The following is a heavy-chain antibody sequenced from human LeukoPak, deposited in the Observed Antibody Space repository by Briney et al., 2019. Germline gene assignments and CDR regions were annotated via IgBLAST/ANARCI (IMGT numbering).Heavy chain of an antibody. CDR1: GFIFSSYG. CDR3: ARDTDDFSSLDY. D-gene: IGHD3-3*01. Sequence: PGGSLRLSCAASGFIFSSYGMHWVRHAPGKGLERVSSISSSSSYIYYADSVKGRFTISRDNAKNSLYLQMNSLRAEDTAVYYCARDTDDFSSLDYWGQGTLVTVSS. CDR2: ISSSSSYI. V-gene: IGHV3-21*01. J-gene: IGHJ4*02.